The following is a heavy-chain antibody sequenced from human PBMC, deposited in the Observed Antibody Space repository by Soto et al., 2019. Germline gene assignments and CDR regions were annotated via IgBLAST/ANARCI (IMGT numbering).Heavy chain of an antibody. J-gene: IGHJ4*02. CDR2: FYYSGST. CDR1: GGSISSYY. Sequence: SETLSLTCTVSGGSISSYYWSWIRQPPGKGLEWIGYFYYSGSTNYNPSLRSRVSISVDTSENQFSLKLSFVTAADTAVYYCARGTLTSYFDYWGQGTLVTVSS. CDR3: ARGTLTSYFDY. V-gene: IGHV4-59*01.